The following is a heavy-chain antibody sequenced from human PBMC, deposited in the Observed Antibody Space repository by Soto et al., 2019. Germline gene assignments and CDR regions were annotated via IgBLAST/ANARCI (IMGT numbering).Heavy chain of an antibody. V-gene: IGHV3-48*02. CDR3: ARVYSYSRSAIFGY. Sequence: EVQLVESGGGLVKPGGSLRLSCVASGFTFGSYSMAWVRQAPGKGPEWVSYIKSSSNDIYYADSVTGRFTISRDNAKNSLHLQMSSLRDDATAVYYCARVYSYSRSAIFGYWGQGTLVTVSS. D-gene: IGHD5-18*01. J-gene: IGHJ4*02. CDR2: IKSSSNDI. CDR1: GFTFGSYS.